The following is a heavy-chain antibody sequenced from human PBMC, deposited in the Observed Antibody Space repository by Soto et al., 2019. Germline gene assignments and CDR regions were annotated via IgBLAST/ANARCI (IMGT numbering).Heavy chain of an antibody. D-gene: IGHD6-6*01. Sequence: PGGSLRLSCAASGFTFSSYSMNWVRQAPGKGLEWVSSISSSSSYIYYADSVKGRFTISRDNAKNSLYLQMNSLRAEDTAVYYCAREGSGSSSFWYYYGMDVWGQGTTVTVSS. CDR2: ISSSSSYI. V-gene: IGHV3-21*01. J-gene: IGHJ6*02. CDR3: AREGSGSSSFWYYYGMDV. CDR1: GFTFSSYS.